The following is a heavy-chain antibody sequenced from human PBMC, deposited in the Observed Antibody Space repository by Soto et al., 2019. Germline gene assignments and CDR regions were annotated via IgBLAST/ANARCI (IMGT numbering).Heavy chain of an antibody. Sequence: PGESLKISCKGSGYTFTSYWISWVRHMPGKGLEWMGSIDPSDSYTKYSPSFQGQVTISADKSISTAYLQWSSLKASDTAMYYCAGTYYGGNSGGAFDIWGQGTMVTVSS. J-gene: IGHJ3*02. CDR2: IDPSDSYT. V-gene: IGHV5-10-1*04. CDR1: GYTFTSYW. D-gene: IGHD4-17*01. CDR3: AGTYYGGNSGGAFDI.